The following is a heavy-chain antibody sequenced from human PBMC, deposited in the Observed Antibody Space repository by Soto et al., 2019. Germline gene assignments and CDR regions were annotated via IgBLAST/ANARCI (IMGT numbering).Heavy chain of an antibody. J-gene: IGHJ3*02. CDR2: ISAYNGNT. Sequence: ASVKVSCKASGYTFTSYGISWVRQAPGQGLEWMGWISAYNGNTNYAQKLQGRVTMTTDTSTSTAYMELRSLRSDDTAVYYCASSHDILTGYKQGAFDIWGQGTMVTVSS. CDR1: GYTFTSYG. CDR3: ASSHDILTGYKQGAFDI. D-gene: IGHD3-9*01. V-gene: IGHV1-18*01.